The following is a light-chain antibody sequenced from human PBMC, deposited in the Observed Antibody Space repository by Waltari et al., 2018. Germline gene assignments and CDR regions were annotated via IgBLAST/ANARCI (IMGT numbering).Light chain of an antibody. Sequence: QSALTQPRSVSGSPGQSVTISCTGTSSDVGGYTYVSWYQHRPWKAPNLIIYEVTKWPSGVPDRFSGSKSGNTASLTISGLLGEDEADYYCCSYGGSSWVFGGGTKLTVL. CDR2: EVT. V-gene: IGLV2-11*01. J-gene: IGLJ3*02. CDR3: CSYGGSSWV. CDR1: SSDVGGYTY.